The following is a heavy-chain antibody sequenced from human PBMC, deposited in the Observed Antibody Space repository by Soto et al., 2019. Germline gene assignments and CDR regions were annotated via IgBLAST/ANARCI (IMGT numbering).Heavy chain of an antibody. Sequence: PGGSLRLSCAASGFTFSMFWMHWVRQVPGKGPEWVSRINDDGISTNYADSVKGRFTISRDNAKNILYLQMNALRVEDTAVYYCTRGPRSTSTGPGAFWGQGTLVTVSS. CDR3: TRGPRSTSTGPGAF. CDR2: INDDGIST. D-gene: IGHD1-1*01. V-gene: IGHV3-74*01. CDR1: GFTFSMFW. J-gene: IGHJ4*02.